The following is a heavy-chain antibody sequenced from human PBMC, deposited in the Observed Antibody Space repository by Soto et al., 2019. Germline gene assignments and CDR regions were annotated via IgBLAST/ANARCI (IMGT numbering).Heavy chain of an antibody. D-gene: IGHD6-19*01. CDR2: ISSSSSYI. CDR3: ARGRAVVPSGMDV. CDR1: GFTFSSYS. V-gene: IGHV3-21*01. Sequence: EVQLVESGGGLVKPGGSLRLSCAASGFTFSSYSMNWVRQAPGKGLEWVSSISSSSSYIYYADSVKGRFTISRDNAKNSLYLQMNSLRAEDTAVYYCARGRAVVPSGMDVWGQGTTVTVSS. J-gene: IGHJ6*02.